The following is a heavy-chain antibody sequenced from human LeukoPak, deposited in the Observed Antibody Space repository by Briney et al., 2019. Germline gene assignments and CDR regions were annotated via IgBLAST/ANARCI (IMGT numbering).Heavy chain of an antibody. J-gene: IGHJ6*02. D-gene: IGHD3-16*01. CDR1: GFTFSSYW. CDR2: INHNGNVN. V-gene: IGHV3-7*03. CDR3: ARGGGLDV. Sequence: QSGGSLRLSCAASGFTFSSYWMNWARQAPGKGLEWVASINHNGNVNYYVDSVKGRFTISRDNAKNSRYLQMSNLRAEDTAVYFCARGGGLDVWGQGATVTVSS.